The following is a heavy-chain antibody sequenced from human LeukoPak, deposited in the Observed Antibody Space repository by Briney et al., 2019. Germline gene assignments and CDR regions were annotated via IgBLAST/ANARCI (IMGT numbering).Heavy chain of an antibody. CDR2: VFQLQTVRT. V-gene: IGHV4-38-2*02. Sequence: SETLSLTCTVSGSSITSTYYWAWFRQPPGKGLEWIATVFQLQTVRTFNNPSLESRVTISVDTSKNQFSLKLSSVTAADTAVYYCARVLGYGDYGYFDYWGQGTLVTISS. D-gene: IGHD4-17*01. CDR3: ARVLGYGDYGYFDY. J-gene: IGHJ4*02. CDR1: GSSITSTYY.